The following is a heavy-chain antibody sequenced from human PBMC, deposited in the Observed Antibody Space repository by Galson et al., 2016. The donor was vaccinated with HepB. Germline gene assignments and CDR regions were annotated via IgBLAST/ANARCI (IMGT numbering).Heavy chain of an antibody. Sequence: PALVKPTQTLTLTCTFSGFSLNTGGVAVGWIRQPPGKALEWLALVYSNDDKRYSPSLRSRLTITRDTSKNQVVLTMTNMDPVDTATYYCAHWGEQIRGYWYCDLWGRGTLVTVSS. J-gene: IGHJ2*01. D-gene: IGHD3-10*01. CDR3: AHWGEQIRGYWYCDL. V-gene: IGHV2-5*01. CDR1: GFSLNTGGVA. CDR2: VYSNDDK.